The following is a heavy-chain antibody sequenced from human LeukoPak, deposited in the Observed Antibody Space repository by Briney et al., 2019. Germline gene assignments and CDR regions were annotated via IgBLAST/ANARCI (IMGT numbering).Heavy chain of an antibody. CDR2: IYYSGST. CDR3: ARVSAMVRGKIDY. Sequence: PSETLSLTCTVSGGSISSGDYYWSWIRQPPGKGLEWIGYIYYSGSTYYNPSLKSRVTISVDTSKNQFSLKLSSVTAADTAVYYCARVSAMVRGKIDYWGQGTLVTVSS. D-gene: IGHD3-10*01. V-gene: IGHV4-30-4*08. CDR1: GGSISSGDYY. J-gene: IGHJ4*02.